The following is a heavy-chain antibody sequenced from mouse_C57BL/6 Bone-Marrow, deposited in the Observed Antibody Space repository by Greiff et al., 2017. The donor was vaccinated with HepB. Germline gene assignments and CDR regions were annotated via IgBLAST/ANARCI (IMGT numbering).Heavy chain of an antibody. D-gene: IGHD1-1*01. J-gene: IGHJ4*01. CDR1: GFTFSSYA. CDR3: ARGGGAVVASPMDG. V-gene: IGHV5-4*01. Sequence: EVLLVESGGGLVKPGASLKLSCAASGFTFSSYAMSWVRQTPEKRLEWVATISDGGSYTYYPDNVKGRFTISRDNAKNNLYLQMSHLKSEDTAMYYCARGGGAVVASPMDGWGEGASVTVSS. CDR2: ISDGGSYT.